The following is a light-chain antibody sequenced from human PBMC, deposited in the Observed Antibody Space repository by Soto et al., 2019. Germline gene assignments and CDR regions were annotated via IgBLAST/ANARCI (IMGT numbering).Light chain of an antibody. V-gene: IGLV1-44*01. CDR1: RSNIGSNT. J-gene: IGLJ3*02. CDR3: AAWDDSLNALV. CDR2: SNN. Sequence: QLVLTQPPSASGTPGQRVTISCSGSRSNIGSNTVNWYQQLPGTAPKLLIYSNNQRPSGVPDRFSGSKSGTSASLAISGLQSEDEADYYCAAWDDSLNALVFGGGTKLTVL.